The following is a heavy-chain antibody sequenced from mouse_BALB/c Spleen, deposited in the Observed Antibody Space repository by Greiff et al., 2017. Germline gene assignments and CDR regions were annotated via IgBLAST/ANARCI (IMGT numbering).Heavy chain of an antibody. D-gene: IGHD2-4*01. CDR3: ARERYTMRLRCAY. V-gene: IGHV5-12-1*01. CDR2: ISSGGGST. J-gene: IGHJ3*01. CDR1: GFAFSSYD. Sequence: EVQRVESGGGLVKPGGSLKLSCAASGFAFSSYDMSWVRQTPEKRLEWVAYISSGGGSTYYPDTVKGRFTISRDNAKNTLYLQMSSLKSEDTAMYICARERYTMRLRCAYWGEGALGTVSA.